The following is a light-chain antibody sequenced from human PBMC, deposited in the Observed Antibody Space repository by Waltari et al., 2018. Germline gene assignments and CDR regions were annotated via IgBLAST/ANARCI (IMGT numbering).Light chain of an antibody. Sequence: EIVLTQSPDTLSFSPGESATLSCRASESISKYLAWYQQKPGQAPSLLIYHASSRASGIPDRFSGSGFGTDFSLTINRLEPEDFAVYYCQHYVNLPATFGQGTKLEIK. J-gene: IGKJ1*01. CDR3: QHYVNLPAT. CDR2: HAS. V-gene: IGKV3-20*01. CDR1: ESISKY.